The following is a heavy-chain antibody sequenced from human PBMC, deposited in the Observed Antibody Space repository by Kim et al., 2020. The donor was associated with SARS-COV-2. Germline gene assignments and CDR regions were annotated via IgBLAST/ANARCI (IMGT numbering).Heavy chain of an antibody. CDR1: GFTFTTYV. CDR2: ITTTGDYT. V-gene: IGHV3-23*01. CDR3: GRHNGPTDY. Sequence: GGSLRLSCVASGFTFTTYVMTWVRQAPGKGLEWVSTITTTGDYTYSADSVKGRFTVSRDNSKNTLYLHMNSLRVEDMAVYYCGRHNGPTDYWGQGTLVTVSS. D-gene: IGHD1-1*01. J-gene: IGHJ4*02.